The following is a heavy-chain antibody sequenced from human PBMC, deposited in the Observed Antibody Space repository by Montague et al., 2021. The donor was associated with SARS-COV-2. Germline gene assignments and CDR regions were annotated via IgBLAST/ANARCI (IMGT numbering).Heavy chain of an antibody. V-gene: IGHV3-21*01. Sequence: SLRLSCAASGFTFSSYSMNWVRQAPGKGLKWVSSISSSSSYIYYADSVKGRFTISRDNAKNSLYLQMNSLGAEDTAVYYCARGPLDYGLWSSGSYYNAYYYYYGMDVWGQGTTVTVSS. CDR2: ISSSSSYI. J-gene: IGHJ6*02. CDR1: GFTFSSYS. CDR3: ARGPLDYGLWSSGSYYNAYYYYYGMDV. D-gene: IGHD3-10*01.